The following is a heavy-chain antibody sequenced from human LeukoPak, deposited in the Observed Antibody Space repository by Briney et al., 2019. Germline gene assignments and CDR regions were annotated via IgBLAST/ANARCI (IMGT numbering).Heavy chain of an antibody. CDR1: GFTFSSYA. D-gene: IGHD3-10*01. V-gene: IGHV3-23*01. J-gene: IGHJ4*02. Sequence: GGSLRLSCAASGFTFSSYAMSWVRQAPGKGLEWVSAISGSGGSTYYADSVKGRFTISRDNSKNTLNLQMNSLRAEDTAVYYCAKVKGRRLLWFGHYFDYWGQGTLVTVSS. CDR3: AKVKGRRLLWFGHYFDY. CDR2: ISGSGGST.